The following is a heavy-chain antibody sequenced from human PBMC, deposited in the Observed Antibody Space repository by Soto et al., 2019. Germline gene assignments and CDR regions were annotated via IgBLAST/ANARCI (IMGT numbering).Heavy chain of an antibody. Sequence: QVQLLESGGGVVQPGRSLRLSCAASGFIFSSYGIHWVRQAPGKGLEWVAVISDDGSNQYYADSVKGRFTISRDNSKNTLYLQMNSLRAEETTVYYCATNRGSGGNFGGRYYYYNAMDVWGQGTTVTVSS. CDR1: GFIFSSYG. V-gene: IGHV3-30*03. J-gene: IGHJ6*02. CDR2: ISDDGSNQ. CDR3: ATNRGSGGNFGGRYYYYNAMDV. D-gene: IGHD6-19*01.